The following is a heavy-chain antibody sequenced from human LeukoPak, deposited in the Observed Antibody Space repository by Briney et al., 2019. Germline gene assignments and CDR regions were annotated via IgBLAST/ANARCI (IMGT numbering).Heavy chain of an antibody. J-gene: IGHJ5*02. CDR3: ARSGELSLHPWFDP. D-gene: IGHD3-16*02. CDR1: GGTFSSYA. Sequence: SAKVSCKASGGTFSSYAISWVRQAPGQGLEWMGGIIPIFGTANYAQKFQGRVTITTDESTSTAYMELRSLRSDDTAVYYCARSGELSLHPWFDPWGQGTLVTVSS. CDR2: IIPIFGTA. V-gene: IGHV1-69*05.